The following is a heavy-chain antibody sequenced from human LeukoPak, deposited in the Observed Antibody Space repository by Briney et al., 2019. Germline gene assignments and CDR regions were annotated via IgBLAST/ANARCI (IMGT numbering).Heavy chain of an antibody. D-gene: IGHD1-1*01. Sequence: QTGGSLRLSCAASGFTFSSYWMHWVRQAPGKGLVWVSRINSDGSSTNYADSVKGRFTISRDNAKNTLYLQMNSLRAEDTAVFYCARDGHNLDAFDIWGQGTMVTVSS. CDR1: GFTFSSYW. J-gene: IGHJ3*02. V-gene: IGHV3-74*01. CDR3: ARDGHNLDAFDI. CDR2: INSDGSST.